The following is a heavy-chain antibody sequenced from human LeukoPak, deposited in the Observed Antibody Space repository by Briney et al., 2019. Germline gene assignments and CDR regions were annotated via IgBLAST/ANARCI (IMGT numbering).Heavy chain of an antibody. J-gene: IGHJ4*02. CDR1: GGSFSGYY. CDR2: INHSGST. D-gene: IGHD3-22*01. Sequence: PSETLSLTCAVYGGSFSGYYWSWIRQPPGKGLEWIGEINHSGSTNYNPSLKSRVTISVDTSKNQFSLKLSSVTAADTAVYYCARSGVGYFYDNSGYYPLDYWGQGTLVTVSS. CDR3: ARSGVGYFYDNSGYYPLDY. V-gene: IGHV4-34*01.